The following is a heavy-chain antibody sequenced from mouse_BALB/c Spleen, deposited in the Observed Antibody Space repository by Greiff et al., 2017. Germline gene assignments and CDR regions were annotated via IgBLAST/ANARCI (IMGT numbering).Heavy chain of an antibody. Sequence: VQLQQPGAELVKPGTSVKLSCKASGYNFTSYWINWVKLRPGQGLEWIGDIYPGSGSTNYNEKFKSKATLTVDTSSSTAYMQLSSLASEDSALYYCASWDYGSSYVNYFDYWGQGTTLTVSS. CDR3: ASWDYGSSYVNYFDY. V-gene: IGHV1-55*01. CDR1: GYNFTSYW. J-gene: IGHJ2*01. D-gene: IGHD1-1*01. CDR2: IYPGSGST.